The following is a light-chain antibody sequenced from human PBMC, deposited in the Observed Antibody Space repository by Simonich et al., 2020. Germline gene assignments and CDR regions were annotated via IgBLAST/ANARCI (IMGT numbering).Light chain of an antibody. CDR1: QSVSSN. Sequence: EIVMTQSPVTLSVSPGERATLSCRASQSVSSNLAWYQQKPGQAPRLLIYGASTRATGIPARFSGSWSGTEFTLTISSLQSEDFAVYYCQQYNNWPPYTFGQGTKLEIK. CDR2: GAS. V-gene: IGKV3-15*01. J-gene: IGKJ2*01. CDR3: QQYNNWPPYT.